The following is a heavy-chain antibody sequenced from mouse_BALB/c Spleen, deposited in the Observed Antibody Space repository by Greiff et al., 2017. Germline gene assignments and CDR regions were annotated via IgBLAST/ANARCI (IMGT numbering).Heavy chain of an antibody. CDR1: GFTFSSYG. Sequence: VQLKESGGGLVQPGGSLKLSCAASGFTFSSYGMSWVRQTPDKRLELVATINSNGGSTYYPDSVKGRFTISRDNAKNTLYLQMSSLKSEDTAMYYCAREGLLPYYFDYWGQGTTLTVAS. J-gene: IGHJ2*01. CDR2: INSNGGST. D-gene: IGHD2-3*01. V-gene: IGHV5-6-3*01. CDR3: AREGLLPYYFDY.